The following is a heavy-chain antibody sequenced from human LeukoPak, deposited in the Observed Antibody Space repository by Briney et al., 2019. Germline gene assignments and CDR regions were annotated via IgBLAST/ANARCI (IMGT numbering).Heavy chain of an antibody. CDR1: GFTFSSYG. Sequence: PGGTLRLSCAASGFTFSSYGMSWVRQAPGKGLEWVSTISGSGGSTYYADSVKGRFTISRDNAKNTLYLQMNSLRAEDTAVYYCAHGSMYQLDYWGQGTLVTASS. J-gene: IGHJ4*02. CDR2: ISGSGGST. CDR3: AHGSMYQLDY. D-gene: IGHD2-2*01. V-gene: IGHV3-23*01.